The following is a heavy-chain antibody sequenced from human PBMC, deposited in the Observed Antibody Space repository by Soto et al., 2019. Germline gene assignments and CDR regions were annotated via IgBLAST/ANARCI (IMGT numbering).Heavy chain of an antibody. CDR1: GYTFTSYY. Sequence: ASVKVSCKASGYTFTSYYMHWGLQAPGQGLEWMGIINPSGGSTSYAQKFQGRVTMTRDTSTSTVYMELSSLRSEDTAVYYCARGRIAAPHWFDPWGQGTLVTVS. V-gene: IGHV1-46*01. J-gene: IGHJ5*02. CDR2: INPSGGST. D-gene: IGHD6-6*01. CDR3: ARGRIAAPHWFDP.